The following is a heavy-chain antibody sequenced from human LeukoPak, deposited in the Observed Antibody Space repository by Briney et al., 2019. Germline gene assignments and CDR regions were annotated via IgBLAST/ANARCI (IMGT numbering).Heavy chain of an antibody. D-gene: IGHD3-22*01. V-gene: IGHV1-69*13. CDR1: GYTFTSYG. CDR2: IIPIFGTA. Sequence: GASVKVSCKASGYTFTSYGISWVRQAPGQGLEWMGGIIPIFGTANYAQKFQGRVTITADESTSTAYMELSSLRSEDTAVYYCARAHCSSTSCYLDYYDSSGYYYPGAFDIWGQGTMVTVSS. J-gene: IGHJ3*02. CDR3: ARAHCSSTSCYLDYYDSSGYYYPGAFDI.